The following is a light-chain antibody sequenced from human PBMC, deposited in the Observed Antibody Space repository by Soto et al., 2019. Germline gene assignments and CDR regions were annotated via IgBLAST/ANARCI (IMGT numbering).Light chain of an antibody. CDR1: QSVSSN. Sequence: EIVMTQSPATLSVSPGERATLSCRASQSVSSNLAWFQQKRGQAPRLLIYGASTRATGIPARFSGSGSGTEFTLTISSLQSEDFAIYYCQQYNNLPLTFGGGTKVEIK. J-gene: IGKJ4*01. CDR3: QQYNNLPLT. CDR2: GAS. V-gene: IGKV3-15*01.